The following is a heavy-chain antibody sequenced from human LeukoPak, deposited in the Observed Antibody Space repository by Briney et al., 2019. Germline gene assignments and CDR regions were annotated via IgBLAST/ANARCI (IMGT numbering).Heavy chain of an antibody. D-gene: IGHD6-25*01. CDR1: GFAFSDYY. V-gene: IGHV3-11*04. CDR3: ARFAAGGSYYYYMDV. CDR2: ISSSGSTM. Sequence: GGSLRLSCAASGFAFSDYYMSWIRQPPGKGLEWVSYISSSGSTMYYADSVKGRFTISRDNAKNSLYLQMNSLRADDTAVYYCARFAAGGSYYYYMDVWGKGTTVTVSS. J-gene: IGHJ6*03.